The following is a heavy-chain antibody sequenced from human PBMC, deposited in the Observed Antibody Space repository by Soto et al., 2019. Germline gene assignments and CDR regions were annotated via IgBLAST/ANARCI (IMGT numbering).Heavy chain of an antibody. CDR2: IYQSGST. V-gene: IGHV4-30-2*01. D-gene: IGHD1-26*01. CDR1: GDSISSGGYS. CDR3: ARDTRACYYFEY. J-gene: IGHJ4*02. Sequence: QLQLQESGSGLVKPSQTLSLTCAVSGDSISSGGYSWTWIRQPPGKGLEWIGHIYQSGSTLYKPSLESRVTISLDKSTNQFSLDLSAVTAEDTAVSSCARDTRACYYFEYWGPGILVTVSS.